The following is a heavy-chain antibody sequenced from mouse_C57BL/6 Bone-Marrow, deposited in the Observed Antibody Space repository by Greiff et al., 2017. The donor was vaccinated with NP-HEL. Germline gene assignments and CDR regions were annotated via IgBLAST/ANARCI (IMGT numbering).Heavy chain of an antibody. CDR1: GYTFTSYT. D-gene: IGHD2-1*01. Sequence: VQLQQSGAELARPGASVKMSCKASGYTFTSYTMHWVKQRPGQGLEWIGYINPSSGYTKYNQKFKDKATLTADKSSSTAYMQLSSLTSEDSAVYYCARNYYGNYLFAYWGQGTLVTVSA. CDR3: ARNYYGNYLFAY. CDR2: INPSSGYT. V-gene: IGHV1-4*01. J-gene: IGHJ3*01.